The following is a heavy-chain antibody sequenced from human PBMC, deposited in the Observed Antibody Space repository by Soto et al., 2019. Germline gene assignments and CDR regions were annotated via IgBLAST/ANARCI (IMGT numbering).Heavy chain of an antibody. Sequence: EVQLVESGGGLVHPGGSLRLSCAASGFTFSSYSMSWVRQAPRQGLEWLSYISSSSNTIFYADSVKGRFTVSRDNARNSLNLQMNSLRDEDTAVYFCARFGAGSCSGSSCYYAMDVWGLGTTVTVSS. CDR3: ARFGAGSCSGSSCYYAMDV. CDR2: ISSSSNTI. D-gene: IGHD2-15*01. J-gene: IGHJ6*02. CDR1: GFTFSSYS. V-gene: IGHV3-48*02.